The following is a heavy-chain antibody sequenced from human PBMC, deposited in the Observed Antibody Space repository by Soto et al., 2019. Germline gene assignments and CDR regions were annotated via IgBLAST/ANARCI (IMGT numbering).Heavy chain of an antibody. Sequence: PGGSLRLSCAASGFTFSSYAMSWVRQAPGKGLEWVSAISGSGGSTYYADSVKGRFTISRDNSKNTLYLQMDSLRAEDTAVYYCAGSEPIAVAGPYYYYYMHVSGKATTVTVSS. CDR1: GFTFSSYA. J-gene: IGHJ6*03. CDR2: ISGSGGST. CDR3: AGSEPIAVAGPYYYYYMHV. V-gene: IGHV3-23*01. D-gene: IGHD6-19*01.